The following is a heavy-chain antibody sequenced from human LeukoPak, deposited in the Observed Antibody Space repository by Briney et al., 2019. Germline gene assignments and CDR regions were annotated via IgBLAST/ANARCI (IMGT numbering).Heavy chain of an antibody. D-gene: IGHD2-2*01. V-gene: IGHV1-8*01. Sequence: GASVKVSCKASGYTFTSYDINWVRQATGQGLEWMGWMNPNSGNTGYAQKFQGRVTMTRNTSISTAYMEPSSLRSEDTAVYYCARGRYCSSTSCYGLAFDIWGQGTMVTVSS. CDR2: MNPNSGNT. J-gene: IGHJ3*02. CDR1: GYTFTSYD. CDR3: ARGRYCSSTSCYGLAFDI.